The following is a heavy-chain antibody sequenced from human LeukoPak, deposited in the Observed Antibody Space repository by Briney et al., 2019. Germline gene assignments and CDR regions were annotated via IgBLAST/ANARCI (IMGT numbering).Heavy chain of an antibody. CDR1: GGTFSSYA. D-gene: IGHD2-2*01. Sequence: ASVKVSCKASGGTFSSYAISWVRQAPGQGLEWMGGIIPIFGTANYAQKFQGRVTITADESTSTAYMELSSLRSEDTAVYYCARGGRYCSSTSCQYYYYYYMDVWGKGTTVTVSS. V-gene: IGHV1-69*13. CDR2: IIPIFGTA. J-gene: IGHJ6*03. CDR3: ARGGRYCSSTSCQYYYYYYMDV.